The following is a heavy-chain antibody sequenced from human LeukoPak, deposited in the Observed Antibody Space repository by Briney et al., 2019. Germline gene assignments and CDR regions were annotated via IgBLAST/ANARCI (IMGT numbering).Heavy chain of an antibody. CDR2: ISSSSSYI. Sequence: PGGSLRLSCAASGFTFSSYSMNWVRQAPGKGLEWVSSISSSSSYIYYADSVKGRFTISRDNAKNSLYLQMNSLRAEDTAVYYCASLPIAVASAPPNYYYYYMDVWGKGTTVTVSS. V-gene: IGHV3-21*01. J-gene: IGHJ6*03. CDR3: ASLPIAVASAPPNYYYYYMDV. CDR1: GFTFSSYS. D-gene: IGHD6-19*01.